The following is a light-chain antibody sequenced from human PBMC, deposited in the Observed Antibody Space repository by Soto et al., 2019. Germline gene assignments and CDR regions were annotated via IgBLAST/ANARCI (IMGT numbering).Light chain of an antibody. CDR2: DAS. CDR1: QRVTNN. CDR3: QQCNDWPT. V-gene: IGKV3-15*01. Sequence: DILMTQSPASLSVSPGERATLPCRASQRVTNNLAWYQHKPGQAPRLLIYDASIWATGIPARFSGSGSGTEFTLTISSLQSEDFAVYYCQQCNDWPTFGPGTKVDIK. J-gene: IGKJ3*01.